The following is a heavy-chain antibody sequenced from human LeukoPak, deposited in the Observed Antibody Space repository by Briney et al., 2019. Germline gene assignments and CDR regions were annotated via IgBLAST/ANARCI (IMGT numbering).Heavy chain of an antibody. CDR1: GLIFHNYA. D-gene: IGHD4-17*01. CDR3: GQDPNGNYIGAFDF. J-gene: IGHJ3*01. V-gene: IGHV3-23*01. CDR2: ILGGGGT. Sequence: GGSLRLSCAPSGLIFHNYALVWIRRAPGKGPEWVSAILGGGGTFYADAVKGRFTISRDNSKNTLYLQMNSLRAEDTATYYGGQDPNGNYIGAFDFWGRGTMVTVSS.